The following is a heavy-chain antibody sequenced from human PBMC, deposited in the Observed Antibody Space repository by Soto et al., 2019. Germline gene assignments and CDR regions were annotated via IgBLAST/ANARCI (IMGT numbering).Heavy chain of an antibody. CDR3: ARDQAPGAFTRGYFDY. Sequence: SETLSLTCTVSSASISSGGYYWSWIRQPPGKGLEWIGYTYYSGSTYYNPSLKSRLTVSIDASNNQLSLRLTSVTAADTAVYYCARDQAPGAFTRGYFDYWGQGILVTVSS. CDR2: TYYSGST. V-gene: IGHV4-31*03. J-gene: IGHJ4*02. CDR1: SASISSGGYY. D-gene: IGHD1-26*01.